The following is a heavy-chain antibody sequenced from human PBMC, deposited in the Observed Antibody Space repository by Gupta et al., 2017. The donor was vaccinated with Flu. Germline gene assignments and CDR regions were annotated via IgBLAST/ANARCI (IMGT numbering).Heavy chain of an antibody. CDR2: ISYDGSNK. J-gene: IGHJ4*02. V-gene: IGHV3-30*18. CDR3: AKLLSYCSSTSCYEGLFDY. CDR1: GFTFSSLA. D-gene: IGHD2-2*01. Sequence: QVQLVESGGGVVQPGRSLRLPCAASGFTFSSLAMHWVRQAPGKRLEWVAIISYDGSNKYYADSVKGRFTISRDNSKNTLYLQMNSLRAEDTAVYYCAKLLSYCSSTSCYEGLFDYWGQGTLVTVSS.